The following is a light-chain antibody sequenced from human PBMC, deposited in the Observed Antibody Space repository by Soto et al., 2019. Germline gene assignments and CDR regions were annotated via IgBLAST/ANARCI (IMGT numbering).Light chain of an antibody. V-gene: IGLV1-44*01. CDR1: ASNIGSNF. CDR3: ATWDDNVKGPV. Sequence: QSVLTQPPSASGPPGQRVTISCSGRASNIGSNFVSWYQVVPGTAPKLLIYTNSHRPSGVPDRFSGSRSGTSASLDISGLQSEDEAAYFCATWDDNVKGPVFGGGTKVTVL. J-gene: IGLJ2*01. CDR2: TNS.